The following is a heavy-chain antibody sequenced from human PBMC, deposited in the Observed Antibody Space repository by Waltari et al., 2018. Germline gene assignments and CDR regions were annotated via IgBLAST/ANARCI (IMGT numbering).Heavy chain of an antibody. J-gene: IGHJ4*02. CDR2: IYYSGSS. CDR3: ARASYYGDVDY. CDR1: GGSIGSFY. V-gene: IGHV4-59*12. D-gene: IGHD3-10*01. Sequence: QVHLQESGPGLVKPSETLSLSCTVSGGSIGSFYWGWIRQPPGKGLEWIGYIYYSGSSPYSPSLQSRVTMSVDTSKNHLSLKLSSVTAADTAVYYCARASYYGDVDYWGQGILVTVSS.